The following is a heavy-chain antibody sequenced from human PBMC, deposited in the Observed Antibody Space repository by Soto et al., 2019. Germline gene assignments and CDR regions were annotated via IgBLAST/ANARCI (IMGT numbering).Heavy chain of an antibody. Sequence: ETLSLTCTVSGGSISSYYWSWIRQPPGKGLEWIGYIYYSGSTYYSPSLKSRVTISVDTSKNQFSLKLSSVTAADTAVYYCARERPDGARLDPWGQGTLVTVSS. J-gene: IGHJ5*02. D-gene: IGHD6-6*01. CDR2: IYYSGST. CDR1: GGSISSYY. CDR3: ARERPDGARLDP. V-gene: IGHV4-59*06.